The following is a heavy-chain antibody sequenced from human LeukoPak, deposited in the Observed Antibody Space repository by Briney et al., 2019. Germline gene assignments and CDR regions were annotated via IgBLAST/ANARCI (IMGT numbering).Heavy chain of an antibody. J-gene: IGHJ5*02. D-gene: IGHD6-19*01. CDR3: ARVRIAQWLVPGGASDT. CDR2: ISAYNGNT. V-gene: IGHV1-18*01. CDR1: GYTFTSYG. Sequence: ASVNVSCKASGYTFTSYGISWVRQAPGQGLEWMGWISAYNGNTNYAQKLQGRVTMTTDTSTSTAYMELRSLRSDDTAVYYCARVRIAQWLVPGGASDTWGQGTLVTVSS.